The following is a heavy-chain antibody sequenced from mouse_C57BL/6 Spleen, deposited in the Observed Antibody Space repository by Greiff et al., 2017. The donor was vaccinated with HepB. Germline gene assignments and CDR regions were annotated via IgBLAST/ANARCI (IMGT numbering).Heavy chain of an antibody. J-gene: IGHJ1*03. CDR3: AKGITTGDFDV. CDR1: GFTFSDYG. Sequence: EVMLVESGGGLVKPGGSLKLSCAASGFTFSDYGMHWVRQAPEKGLEWVAYISSGSSTIYYADTVKGRFTISRDNAKNTLFLQMTSLRSEDTAMYYCAKGITTGDFDVWGTGTTVTVSS. V-gene: IGHV5-17*01. D-gene: IGHD1-2*01. CDR2: ISSGSSTI.